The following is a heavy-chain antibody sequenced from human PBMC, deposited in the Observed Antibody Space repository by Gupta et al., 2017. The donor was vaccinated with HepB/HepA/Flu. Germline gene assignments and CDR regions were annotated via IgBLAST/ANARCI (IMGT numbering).Heavy chain of an antibody. CDR2: IYPGDSDT. V-gene: IGHV5-51*01. CDR3: TRAGQCSSTSCYGNWFDR. D-gene: IGHD2-2*01. CDR1: GYSFTSYW. Sequence: VQLAQSGAEAKKPGESLNISCKGSGYSFTSYWIVWVRQMPGKGLEWMGIIYPGDSDTRYSPSFQGQVTISVDKSINTAYLQWSSLKASDTAMYYCTRAGQCSSTSCYGNWFDRWGQGTLVTVSS. J-gene: IGHJ5*02.